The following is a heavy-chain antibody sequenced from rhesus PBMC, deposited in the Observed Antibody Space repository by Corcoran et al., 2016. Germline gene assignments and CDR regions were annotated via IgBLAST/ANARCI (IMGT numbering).Heavy chain of an antibody. CDR1: GFSLTPCCMG. V-gene: IGHV2S1*01. D-gene: IGHD3-34*01. CDR3: ARGVGD. CDR2: IYWDDDK. Sequence: QVTLKESGPALLKPTQTLTLTCTFPGFSLTPCCMGVGWIRQPPGKALEWLASIYWDDDKYYSTSLKSRLTISKDTSKNQVVLTMTNMDPVDTATYYCARGVGDWGQGVLVTVSS. J-gene: IGHJ4*01.